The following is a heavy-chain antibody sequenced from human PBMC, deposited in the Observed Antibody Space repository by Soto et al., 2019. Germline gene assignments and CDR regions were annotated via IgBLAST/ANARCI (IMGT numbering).Heavy chain of an antibody. D-gene: IGHD3-22*01. Sequence: ASVKVSCKASGYTFTSYYMHWVRQAPGQGLEWMGIINPSGGSTSYAQKFQGRVTMTRDTSTSTVYMELSSLRSEDTAVYYCAREGWDYDSSGYYYEAYDAFDIWGQGTMVTVS. CDR2: INPSGGST. CDR1: GYTFTSYY. CDR3: AREGWDYDSSGYYYEAYDAFDI. V-gene: IGHV1-46*01. J-gene: IGHJ3*02.